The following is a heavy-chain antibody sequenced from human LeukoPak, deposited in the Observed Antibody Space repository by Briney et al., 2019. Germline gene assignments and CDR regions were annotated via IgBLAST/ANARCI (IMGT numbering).Heavy chain of an antibody. CDR1: GFTFSSYG. CDR3: AKDQGPSLLVGITIFGVVIIGGYFDY. D-gene: IGHD3-3*01. Sequence: PGGSLRLSCAASGFTFSSYGMHWVRQAPGKGLEWVAVISYDGSNKYYADSVKGRFTISRDNSKNTLYLQMNSLRAEDTAVYYCAKDQGPSLLVGITIFGVVIIGGYFDYWGQGTLVTVSS. CDR2: ISYDGSNK. V-gene: IGHV3-30*18. J-gene: IGHJ4*02.